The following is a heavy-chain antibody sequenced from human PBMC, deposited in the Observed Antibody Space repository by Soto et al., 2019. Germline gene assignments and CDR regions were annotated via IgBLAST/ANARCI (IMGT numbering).Heavy chain of an antibody. V-gene: IGHV1-2*04. J-gene: IGHJ5*02. CDR3: ARTRPGIAVAGAPPYNWFDP. CDR2: INPNSGGT. D-gene: IGHD6-19*01. CDR1: GYTFTGYY. Sequence: ASVKVSCKAAGYTFTGYYMHWVRQAPGQGLEWMGWINPNSGGTNYAQKFQGWVTMTRDTSISTAYMELSRLRSDDTAVYYCARTRPGIAVAGAPPYNWFDPWGQGTLVTVSS.